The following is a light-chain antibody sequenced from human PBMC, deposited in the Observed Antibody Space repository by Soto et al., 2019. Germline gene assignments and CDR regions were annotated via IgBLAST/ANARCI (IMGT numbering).Light chain of an antibody. V-gene: IGKV4-1*01. CDR2: WAS. CDR3: QQYYSTVH. Sequence: DIVMTQSPDSLAVSLGERAPINCKSSQSVLYSSNNKNYLAWYQQKPGQPPKLLIYWASTRESGVPDRFSGSGSGTDFTLTISSLQAEDVAVYYCQQYYSTVHFGQGTKLEIK. J-gene: IGKJ2*01. CDR1: QSVLYSSNNKNY.